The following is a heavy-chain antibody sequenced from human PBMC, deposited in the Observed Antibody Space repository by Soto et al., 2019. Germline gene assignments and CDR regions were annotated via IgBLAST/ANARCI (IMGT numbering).Heavy chain of an antibody. CDR1: GGTFSSYT. Sequence: QVQLVQSGAEVKKPGSSVKVSCKASGGTFSSYTISWVRQAPGQGLEWMGRIIPILGIGKYAQKFQGRVTITADKSTSTAYMELSSLRSEDTAVYYCAGRYGDRDYWGQGTLVTVSS. D-gene: IGHD4-17*01. V-gene: IGHV1-69*02. CDR3: AGRYGDRDY. CDR2: IIPILGIG. J-gene: IGHJ4*02.